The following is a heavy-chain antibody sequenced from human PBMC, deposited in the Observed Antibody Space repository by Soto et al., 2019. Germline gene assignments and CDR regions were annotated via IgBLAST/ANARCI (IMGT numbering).Heavy chain of an antibody. Sequence: EVHLLESGGGLVQPGGSLRLSCEASGFTFNNYAMTWVRQTPGKGRQWVSTISGSGSSTFYADSVRGRFTISRDNSKNTLYLQMNSLRAEDTALYYCAKEKIASTVADFFDYWGQGTLVTVSS. D-gene: IGHD6-19*01. CDR1: GFTFNNYA. CDR3: AKEKIASTVADFFDY. CDR2: ISGSGSST. V-gene: IGHV3-23*01. J-gene: IGHJ4*02.